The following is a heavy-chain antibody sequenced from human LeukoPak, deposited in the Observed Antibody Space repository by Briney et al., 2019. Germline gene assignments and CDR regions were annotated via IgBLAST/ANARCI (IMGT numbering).Heavy chain of an antibody. CDR3: ATWRTAKTGFDY. D-gene: IGHD1-1*01. V-gene: IGHV4-39*01. CDR1: VGSISNNNYY. CDR2: IYYSGSP. Sequence: SETLSLTCTVSVGSISNNNYYWAWVRQPPGKGLGCIGSIYYSGSPYYNPSLKSRGTISVDTSKNRFSLRLSSVTAADTAVYYCATWRTAKTGFDYWGQGTLVTVSS. J-gene: IGHJ4*02.